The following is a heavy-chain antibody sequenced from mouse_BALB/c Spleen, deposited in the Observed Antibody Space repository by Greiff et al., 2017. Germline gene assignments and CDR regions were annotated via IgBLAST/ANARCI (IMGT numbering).Heavy chain of an antibody. CDR2: ISSGSSTI. J-gene: IGHJ1*01. CDR3: ARERAYDYGSSYWYFDV. Sequence: EVQLVESGGGLVQPGGSRKLSCAASGFTFSSFGMHWVRQAPEKGLEWVAYISSGSSTIYYADTVKGRFTISRDNPKNTLFLQMTSLRSEDTAMYYCARERAYDYGSSYWYFDVWGAGTTVTVSS. CDR1: GFTFSSFG. V-gene: IGHV5-17*02. D-gene: IGHD1-1*01.